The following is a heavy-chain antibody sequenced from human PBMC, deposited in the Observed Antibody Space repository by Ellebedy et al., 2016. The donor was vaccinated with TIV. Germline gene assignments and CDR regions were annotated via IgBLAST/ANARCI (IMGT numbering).Heavy chain of an antibody. CDR1: GFVVSSNY. D-gene: IGHD3-16*01. CDR2: IYSAGPT. Sequence: GGSLRLSCAVSGFVVSSNYMSRVRQAPGKGLEWVSTIYSAGPTYYADSVKGRFTISRDTSKNTLFLQMNSLRTEDTAVYYCARVDLGLAFDYWGRGTLVTVSS. V-gene: IGHV3-53*01. J-gene: IGHJ4*02. CDR3: ARVDLGLAFDY.